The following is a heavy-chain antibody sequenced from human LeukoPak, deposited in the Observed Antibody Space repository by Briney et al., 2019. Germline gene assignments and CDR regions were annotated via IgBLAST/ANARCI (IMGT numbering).Heavy chain of an antibody. Sequence: PGGSPRLSCAASGFTFSNYAMNWVRQAPGKGLEWVSSITGSGSVTNYADSVKGRFAISRDNSKNTVYLQMTSLRADGTAIYFCAKDSDTPGCFDYWGQGTPVTVSS. J-gene: IGHJ4*02. CDR3: AKDSDTPGCFDY. CDR1: GFTFSNYA. V-gene: IGHV3-23*01. D-gene: IGHD2-2*02. CDR2: ITGSGSVT.